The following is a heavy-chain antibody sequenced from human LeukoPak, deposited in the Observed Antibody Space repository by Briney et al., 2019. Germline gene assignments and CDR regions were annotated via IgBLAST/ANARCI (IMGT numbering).Heavy chain of an antibody. CDR2: IYYSGST. CDR3: ARHGANFYVDPFDP. V-gene: IGHV4-59*08. Sequence: SETLSLTCTVSGGSISSYYWSWIRQPPGKGLEWIGYIYYSGSTNYNPSLKSRVTISVDTSKNQFSLKLSSVTAADTAVYYCARHGANFYVDPFDPWGQGTLVTVSS. CDR1: GGSISSYY. D-gene: IGHD3-16*01. J-gene: IGHJ5*02.